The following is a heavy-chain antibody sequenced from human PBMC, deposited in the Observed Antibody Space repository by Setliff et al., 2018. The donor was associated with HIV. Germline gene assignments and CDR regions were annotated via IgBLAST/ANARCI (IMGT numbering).Heavy chain of an antibody. V-gene: IGHV4-39*07. D-gene: IGHD3-3*01. CDR3: ARDRRSIFGVDTKNWFDP. CDR2: VNHSGTT. J-gene: IGHJ5*02. CDR1: GVSMTSGGYY. Sequence: ETLSLTCSVSGVSMTSGGYYWTWIRQPPGKGLEWIGEVNHSGTTNYNTSLKSRVTISGDTSKKQFSLKLSSVTAADTAVYYCARDRRSIFGVDTKNWFDPWGQGTLGTVSS.